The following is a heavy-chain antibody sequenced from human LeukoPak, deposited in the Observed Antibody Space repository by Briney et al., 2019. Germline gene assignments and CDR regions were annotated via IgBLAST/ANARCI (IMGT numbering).Heavy chain of an antibody. D-gene: IGHD3-10*01. Sequence: GRSLRLSCAASGFTFSSYGMHWVRQAPGKGLEWVAVISYDGSNKYYADSVKGRFTISRDNSKNTLYLQMNSLRAEDTAVYYCVGAHVAAYWGQGTLVTVSS. V-gene: IGHV3-30*03. J-gene: IGHJ4*02. CDR2: ISYDGSNK. CDR3: VGAHVAAY. CDR1: GFTFSSYG.